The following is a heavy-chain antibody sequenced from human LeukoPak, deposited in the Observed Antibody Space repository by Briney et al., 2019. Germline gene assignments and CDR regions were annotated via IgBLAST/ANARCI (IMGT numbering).Heavy chain of an antibody. Sequence: ASVTVSFKASGYTFTVNFIHWVRQAPGQGLEWVGWINPNGGGTNYAQKFQGRVTMTRDTSISTAYMDLSSLTSEDTAIYYCARGHSSLRLYYFDYWGQGTLVTVSS. V-gene: IGHV1-2*02. CDR2: INPNGGGT. J-gene: IGHJ4*02. CDR3: ARGHSSLRLYYFDY. CDR1: GYTFTVNF. D-gene: IGHD6-6*01.